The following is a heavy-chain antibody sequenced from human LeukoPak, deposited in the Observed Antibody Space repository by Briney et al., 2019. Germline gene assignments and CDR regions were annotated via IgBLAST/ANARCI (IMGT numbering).Heavy chain of an antibody. CDR2: INHSGST. J-gene: IGHJ6*03. CDR3: ATPIAAAENYYYYMDV. Sequence: SETLSLTCAVYGGSFSGYYWSWIRQPPGKGLEWIGEINHSGSTNYNPSLRSRVTISVDTSKNQFSLKLSSVTAADTAVYYCATPIAAAENYYYYMDVWGKGTTVTVSS. D-gene: IGHD6-13*01. V-gene: IGHV4-34*01. CDR1: GGSFSGYY.